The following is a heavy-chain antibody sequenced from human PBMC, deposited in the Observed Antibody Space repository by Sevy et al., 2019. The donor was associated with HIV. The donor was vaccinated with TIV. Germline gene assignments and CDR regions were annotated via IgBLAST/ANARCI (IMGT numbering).Heavy chain of an antibody. CDR2: ISYDGSNK. CDR3: AREEVLLWFGELPPWYFDY. D-gene: IGHD3-10*01. V-gene: IGHV3-30-3*01. CDR1: GFTFSSYA. Sequence: GGSLRLSCAASGFTFSSYAMHWVRQAPGKGLEWVAVISYDGSNKYYADSVKGRFTISRDNSKNTLYLQMNSLRAEDTAGYYCAREEVLLWFGELPPWYFDYWGQGTLVTVSS. J-gene: IGHJ4*02.